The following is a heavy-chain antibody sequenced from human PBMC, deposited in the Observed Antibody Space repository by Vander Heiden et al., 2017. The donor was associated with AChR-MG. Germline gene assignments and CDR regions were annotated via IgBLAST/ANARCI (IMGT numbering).Heavy chain of an antibody. V-gene: IGHV3-15*01. Sequence: EVQLVESGGGLVKPGGSLRLSCAASGFPVSNAWMGCVRQAPGKGLVWVGRIKSKTDGGTTDYAAPVKGRFTISRDDSKNTLYLQMNSLKTEDTAVYYCTTDGYGGSYFGYYGMDVWGQGTTVTVSS. J-gene: IGHJ6*02. CDR3: TTDGYGGSYFGYYGMDV. CDR1: GFPVSNAW. CDR2: IKSKTDGGTT. D-gene: IGHD1-26*01.